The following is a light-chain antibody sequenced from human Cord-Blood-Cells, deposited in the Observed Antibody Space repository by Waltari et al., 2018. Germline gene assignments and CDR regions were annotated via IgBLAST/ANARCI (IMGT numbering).Light chain of an antibody. CDR3: SSYTSSSTLGV. Sequence: QSALTQPASVSGSPGQSITISSTGTSSDAGAYNYVSCYQHHPGKAPKIMVYEVSNRPSGVSNRFSGSKSGNTASLTISGLQAEDEADYYCSSYTSSSTLGVFGGGTKLTVL. CDR2: EVS. CDR1: SSDAGAYNY. V-gene: IGLV2-14*01. J-gene: IGLJ3*02.